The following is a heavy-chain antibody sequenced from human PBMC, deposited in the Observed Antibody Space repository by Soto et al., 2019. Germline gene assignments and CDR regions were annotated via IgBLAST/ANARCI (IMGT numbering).Heavy chain of an antibody. CDR1: GYTFTSYY. J-gene: IGHJ4*02. Sequence: ASVKVSCKASGYTFTSYYMHWVRQAPGQGLEWMGIINPSGGSTSYAQKFQGRVTMTRDTSTSTVYMELSSLRSEDTAVYYCARAGYYYDSSGVGRPGFDYWGQGTLLTVSS. CDR3: ARAGYYYDSSGVGRPGFDY. D-gene: IGHD3-22*01. V-gene: IGHV1-46*01. CDR2: INPSGGST.